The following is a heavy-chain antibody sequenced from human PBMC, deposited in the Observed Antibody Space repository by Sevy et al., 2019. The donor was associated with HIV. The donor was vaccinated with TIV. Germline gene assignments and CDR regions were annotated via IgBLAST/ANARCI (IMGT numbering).Heavy chain of an antibody. D-gene: IGHD1-26*01. V-gene: IGHV4-59*12. CDR2: SDYSGNT. Sequence: SETLSLTCNVSGGSISTYYWNWIRQPPGKGLGWIGYSDYSGNTNCNPSFKSRVTISVDTSKNQFSLKLTFVTAADTALYYRARGMESLPLKYWGQGALVTVSS. J-gene: IGHJ4*02. CDR1: GGSISTYY. CDR3: ARGMESLPLKY.